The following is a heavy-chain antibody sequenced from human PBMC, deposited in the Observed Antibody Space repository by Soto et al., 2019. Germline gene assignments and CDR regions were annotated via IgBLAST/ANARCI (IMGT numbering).Heavy chain of an antibody. CDR3: ARQDYDILTGSNWFDP. Sequence: GGSLRLSCAASGFTFSSYWMSWVRQAPGKGLEWVANIKQDGSEKYYVDSVKGRFTISRDNAKNSLYLQMNSLRAEDTAVYYCARQDYDILTGSNWFDPWGQGTLVTVSS. CDR1: GFTFSSYW. V-gene: IGHV3-7*05. CDR2: IKQDGSEK. J-gene: IGHJ5*02. D-gene: IGHD3-9*01.